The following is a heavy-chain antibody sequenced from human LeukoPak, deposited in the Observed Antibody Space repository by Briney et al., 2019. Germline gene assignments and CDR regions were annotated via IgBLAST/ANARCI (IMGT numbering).Heavy chain of an antibody. J-gene: IGHJ5*02. CDR1: GFTFRDYG. D-gene: IGHD3-22*01. CDR2: ISGSGGST. V-gene: IGHV3-23*01. CDR3: ANTYYYDGSGYYYLGWFDP. Sequence: GGSLRLSCAASGFTFRDYGMSWVRQAPGKGLEWVSGISGSGGSTYYADSVKGRFTISRDNSKNTLYLQMNSLRAEDTAVYFCANTYYYDGSGYYYLGWFDPWGQGTLVTVSS.